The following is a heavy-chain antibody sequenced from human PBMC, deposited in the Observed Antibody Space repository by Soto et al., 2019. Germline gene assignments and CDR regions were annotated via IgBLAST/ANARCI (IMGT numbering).Heavy chain of an antibody. D-gene: IGHD4-17*01. V-gene: IGHV3-23*01. J-gene: IGHJ6*02. Sequence: EVQLLESGGGLVQPGGSLRLSCAASGFTFSSYAMSWVRQAPGKGLEWVSAISGSGGSTYYADSVKGRFTISRDNSKNTLDLQMNSLRAEDTAVYYCAKGGGPYGDYDGMDVWGQGTTVTVSS. CDR2: ISGSGGST. CDR1: GFTFSSYA. CDR3: AKGGGPYGDYDGMDV.